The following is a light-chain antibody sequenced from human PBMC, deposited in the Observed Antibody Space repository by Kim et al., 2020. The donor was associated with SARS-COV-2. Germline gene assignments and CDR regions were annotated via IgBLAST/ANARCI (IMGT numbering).Light chain of an antibody. CDR2: GKN. J-gene: IGLJ3*02. CDR1: SLRSYY. CDR3: NSRDSSGNHLV. Sequence: ALGTTGSITCQGDSLRSYYASWYQQKPGQAPVLVIYGKNNRPSGIPDRFSGSSSGNTASLTITGTQAEDEADYYCNSRDSSGNHLVFGGGTQLTVL. V-gene: IGLV3-19*01.